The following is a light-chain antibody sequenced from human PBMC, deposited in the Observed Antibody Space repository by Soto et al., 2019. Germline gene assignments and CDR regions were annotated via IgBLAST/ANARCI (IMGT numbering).Light chain of an antibody. J-gene: IGLJ1*01. CDR1: SSDVGGYNY. V-gene: IGLV2-8*01. CDR3: SSYAGSSNV. Sequence: QSALTQPPSASGSPGQSVAISCTGTSSDVGGYNYVSWYQQHPGKAPKLMIYEVNKRPSGVPDRFSGSKSGNTASLTVSGLQAEDEADYYSSSYAGSSNVFGTGTNLTVL. CDR2: EVN.